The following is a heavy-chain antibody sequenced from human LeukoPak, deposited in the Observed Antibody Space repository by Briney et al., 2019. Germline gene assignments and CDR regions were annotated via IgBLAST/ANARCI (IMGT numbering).Heavy chain of an antibody. CDR1: GFTFSSYA. Sequence: PGRSLRLSCAASGFTFSSYAMHWVRQAPGKGLEWVAVISYDGSNKYYADSVKGRFTISRDNSKNTLYLQMNSLRAEDTAVYYCARDLRYCSSTSCYHRPGYWGQRTLVTVSS. CDR2: ISYDGSNK. D-gene: IGHD2-2*01. CDR3: ARDLRYCSSTSCYHRPGY. V-gene: IGHV3-30-3*01. J-gene: IGHJ4*02.